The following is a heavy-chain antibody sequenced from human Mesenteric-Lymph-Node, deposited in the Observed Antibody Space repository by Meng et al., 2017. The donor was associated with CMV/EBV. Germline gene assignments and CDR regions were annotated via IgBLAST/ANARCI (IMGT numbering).Heavy chain of an antibody. Sequence: SETLSLTCTVSGGSVSSGSYYWSWIRQPPGKGLEWIGYIYYSESTNYNPSLKSRVTISVDTSKNQFSLKLSSVTAADTAVYYCARGGYDSGWYDYWGQGTLVTVSS. CDR1: GGSVSSGSYY. D-gene: IGHD6-19*01. CDR3: ARGGYDSGWYDY. V-gene: IGHV4-61*01. CDR2: IYYSEST. J-gene: IGHJ4*02.